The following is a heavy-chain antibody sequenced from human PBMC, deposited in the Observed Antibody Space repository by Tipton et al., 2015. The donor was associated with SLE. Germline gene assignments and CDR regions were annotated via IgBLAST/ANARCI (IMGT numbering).Heavy chain of an antibody. CDR1: GGSISTSNNY. V-gene: IGHV4-39*07. CDR2: IYYSGRT. D-gene: IGHD2-21*01. J-gene: IGHJ4*02. Sequence: GLVKPSETLSLICTVSGGSISTSNNYWDWIRQPPGKGLEWIGTIYYSGRTDYNPSLKSRVTMSVDTSMNQFSLRLRSVTAADTAVYYCARRRFQSAPDYWGQGTLVSVSS. CDR3: ARRRFQSAPDY.